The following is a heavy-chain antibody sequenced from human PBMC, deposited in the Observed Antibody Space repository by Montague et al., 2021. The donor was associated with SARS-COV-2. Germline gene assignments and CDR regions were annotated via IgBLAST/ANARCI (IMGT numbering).Heavy chain of an antibody. J-gene: IGHJ4*02. CDR1: GGSFSSYY. Sequence: SETLSLTCAVSGGSFSSYYWSWIRQPPGKGLEWTAEINHSGSSXXXPSXXXRVTMSVDTSKNQFSLKLNSVTVADTAVYYCARLAYCGADCFSGWEIFFDSWGQGTLVTVSS. CDR2: INHSGSS. D-gene: IGHD2-21*02. V-gene: IGHV4-34*01. CDR3: ARLAYCGADCFSGWEIFFDS.